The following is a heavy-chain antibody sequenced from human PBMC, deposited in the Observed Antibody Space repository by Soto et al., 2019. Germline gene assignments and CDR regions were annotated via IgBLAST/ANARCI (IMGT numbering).Heavy chain of an antibody. V-gene: IGHV3-30*18. CDR1: GFTFSSYG. D-gene: IGHD3-22*01. Sequence: PVGSLRLSCAASGFTFSSYGMHWVRQAPGKGLEWVAVISYDGSNKYYADSVKGRFTISRDNSKKTLYLQMNSLRAEDTAVYYCAKDHRWLTYFDYWGQGTLVTVSS. J-gene: IGHJ4*02. CDR2: ISYDGSNK. CDR3: AKDHRWLTYFDY.